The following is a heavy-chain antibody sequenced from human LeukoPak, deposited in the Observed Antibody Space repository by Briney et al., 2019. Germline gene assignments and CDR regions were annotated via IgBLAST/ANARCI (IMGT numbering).Heavy chain of an antibody. V-gene: IGHV3-23*01. CDR1: GFTLRSYA. D-gene: IGHD5-24*01. Sequence: PGGSLRLSCAASGFTLRSYAMHWVRQAPGKGLEWVSGIVGSGGSTYYTDSVKGRFTVSRDNSENTLYLQMSSLRAEDTAVYYCARDADPRRDAYNGHYFDYWGQGTPVTVSS. J-gene: IGHJ4*02. CDR3: ARDADPRRDAYNGHYFDY. CDR2: IVGSGGST.